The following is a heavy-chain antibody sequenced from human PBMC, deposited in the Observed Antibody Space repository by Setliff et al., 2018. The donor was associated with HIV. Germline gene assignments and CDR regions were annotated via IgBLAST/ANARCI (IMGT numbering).Heavy chain of an antibody. CDR1: GYSIRSSYW. CDR2: LYNSRGT. D-gene: IGHD1-26*01. Sequence: PSETLSLTCAVSGYSIRSSYWWGWIRQPPGKGLEWIGYLYNSRGTYYNPSLKSRVTMSEDTSKNQFSLKMRSVTAADTAVYYCATSPAGEILGSRPFYFDYWGQGTLVTVSS. J-gene: IGHJ4*02. V-gene: IGHV4-28*01. CDR3: ATSPAGEILGSRPFYFDY.